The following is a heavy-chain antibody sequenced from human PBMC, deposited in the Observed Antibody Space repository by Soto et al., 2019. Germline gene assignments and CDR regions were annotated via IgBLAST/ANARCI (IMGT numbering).Heavy chain of an antibody. Sequence: QVQLVQSGAEVKKPGASVKVSCKASGYTFTSYDINWVRQATGQGLEWMGWRNPNSGNTGHGQKFQGGVTMTRNTSISTAYMELSSLRSDDTAVYYCAREKTSYGMDVWGQGTTVTVSS. V-gene: IGHV1-8*01. CDR1: GYTFTSYD. CDR2: RNPNSGNT. CDR3: AREKTSYGMDV. J-gene: IGHJ6*02.